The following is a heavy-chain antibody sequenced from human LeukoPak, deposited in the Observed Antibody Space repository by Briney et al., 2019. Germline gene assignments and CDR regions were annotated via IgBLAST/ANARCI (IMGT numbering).Heavy chain of an antibody. CDR2: IKSDGSST. Sequence: GGSLRLSGAASGFPLSGSWLTWVRKAPGKGPGGASRIKSDGSSTSYADSVKGRFTISRDNAKNTLYLQMNSLRAEDTAVYYCARGPGGGDYVWGSYRYDYWGQGTLVTVSS. CDR3: ARGPGGGDYVWGSYRYDY. CDR1: GFPLSGSW. J-gene: IGHJ4*02. V-gene: IGHV3-74*01. D-gene: IGHD3-16*02.